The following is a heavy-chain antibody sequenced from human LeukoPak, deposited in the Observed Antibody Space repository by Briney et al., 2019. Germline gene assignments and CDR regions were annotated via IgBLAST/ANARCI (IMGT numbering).Heavy chain of an antibody. CDR2: INTDGSST. CDR1: GFTFSSYW. J-gene: IGHJ6*02. V-gene: IGHV3-74*01. Sequence: GGSLRLSCAASGFTFSSYWMHWVRQAPGKGLVWVSRINTDGSSTSYADSVKGRFTISRDNAKNSLYLQMNSLRAEDTALYYCAKDKGRHYYYGMDVWGQGTTVSVSS. CDR3: AKDKGRHYYYGMDV. D-gene: IGHD3-10*01.